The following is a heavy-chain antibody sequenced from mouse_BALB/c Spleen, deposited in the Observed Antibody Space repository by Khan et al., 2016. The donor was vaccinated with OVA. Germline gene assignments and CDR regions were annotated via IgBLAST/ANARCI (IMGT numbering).Heavy chain of an antibody. J-gene: IGHJ2*01. D-gene: IGHD1-1*01. Sequence: DVKLQESGPELVKPGASVKISCKASGYSFTGYFMNWVMQSHGKSLEWIGRINPHIGETFYNQKFKDKATLTVDKSSSTAHMELRSLASEDSAVYYCARIYGSDFDYWGQGTTLTVSS. CDR3: ARIYGSDFDY. V-gene: IGHV1-20*02. CDR1: GYSFTGYF. CDR2: INPHIGET.